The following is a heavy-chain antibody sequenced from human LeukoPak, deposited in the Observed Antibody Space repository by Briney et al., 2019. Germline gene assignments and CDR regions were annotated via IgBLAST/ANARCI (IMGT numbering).Heavy chain of an antibody. J-gene: IGHJ4*02. V-gene: IGHV3-30-3*01. D-gene: IGHD3-10*01. CDR2: ISYDGSNK. Sequence: PGGSLRLSCAASGFTFSSYAMHWVRQAPGKGLGWVAVISYDGSNKYYADSVKGRFTISRDNSKNTLYLQMNSLRAEDTAVYYCARDSGGFDYWGQGTLVTVSS. CDR1: GFTFSSYA. CDR3: ARDSGGFDY.